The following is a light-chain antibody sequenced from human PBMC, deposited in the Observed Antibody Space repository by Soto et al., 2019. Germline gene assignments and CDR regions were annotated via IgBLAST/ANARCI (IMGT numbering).Light chain of an antibody. CDR2: KAS. CDR1: QSISSW. J-gene: IGKJ5*01. V-gene: IGKV1-5*03. Sequence: DIQMTQSPSTLSASVGDRVTITCRASQSISSWLAWYQQKPGKAPKILIYKASSLESGVPSRFSGSGSGTEFNLTISSLQPDDFATYYCQQYNSYSPITFGQGTRLEIK. CDR3: QQYNSYSPIT.